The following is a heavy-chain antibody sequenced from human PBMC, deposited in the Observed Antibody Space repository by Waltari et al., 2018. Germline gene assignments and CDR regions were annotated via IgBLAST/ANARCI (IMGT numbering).Heavy chain of an antibody. V-gene: IGHV1-69*05. CDR3: ARDLGYYDSSGTYNWFDP. J-gene: IGHJ5*02. D-gene: IGHD3-22*01. CDR1: GGTFCSYA. Sequence: QVQLVQSGAEVKKPGSSVKVSCKASGGTFCSYAISWVRPAPGHGLEWMGGLIPSFGTANYAQKFQGRVTITTDESTSTAYMELSSLRSEDTAVYYCARDLGYYDSSGTYNWFDPWGQGTLVTVSS. CDR2: LIPSFGTA.